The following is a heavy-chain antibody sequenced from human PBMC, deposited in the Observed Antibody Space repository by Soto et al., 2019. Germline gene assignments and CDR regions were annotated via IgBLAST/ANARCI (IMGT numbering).Heavy chain of an antibody. CDR3: ARDLMATPRYFYYYYGMDV. D-gene: IGHD5-12*01. Sequence: ASVKVSCKASGYTFASYYMHWVRQAPGQGLEWMGIINPSGGSTSYAQKFQGRVTMTRDTSTSTVYMELGSLRSGDTAVYYCARDLMATPRYFYYYYGMDVWGQGTTVTVSS. V-gene: IGHV1-46*01. CDR1: GYTFASYY. J-gene: IGHJ6*02. CDR2: INPSGGST.